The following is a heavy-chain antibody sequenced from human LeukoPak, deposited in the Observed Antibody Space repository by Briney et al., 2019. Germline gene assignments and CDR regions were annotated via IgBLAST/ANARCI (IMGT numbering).Heavy chain of an antibody. J-gene: IGHJ6*02. CDR2: ISWNSGSI. V-gene: IGHV3-9*01. D-gene: IGHD2-21*01. Sequence: GRSLRLSCAASGFTFDDYAMHWVRQAPGKGLEWVSGISWNSGSIGYADSVKGRFTISRDNAKNSLYLQMNSLRAEDTALYYCAKGRRVRFYYYYGMDVWGQGTTVTVSS. CDR3: AKGRRVRFYYYYGMDV. CDR1: GFTFDDYA.